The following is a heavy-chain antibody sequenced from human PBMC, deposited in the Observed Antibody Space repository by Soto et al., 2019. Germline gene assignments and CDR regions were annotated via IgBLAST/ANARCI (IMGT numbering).Heavy chain of an antibody. CDR1: GFTFSSYA. Sequence: GGSLRLSCAASGFTFSSYAMSWVRQAPGKGLEWVSAISGSGGSTYYADSVKGRFTISRDNSKNTLYLQMNSLRAEDTAVYYCAKAMGFLEWFFETDNAPFDPWGQGTLVTVSS. V-gene: IGHV3-23*01. D-gene: IGHD3-3*01. CDR2: ISGSGGST. J-gene: IGHJ5*02. CDR3: AKAMGFLEWFFETDNAPFDP.